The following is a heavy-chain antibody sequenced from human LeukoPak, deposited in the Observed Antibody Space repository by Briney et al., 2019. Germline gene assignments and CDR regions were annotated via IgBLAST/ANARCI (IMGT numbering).Heavy chain of an antibody. CDR3: ARVFPRAYDAFDI. CDR1: GFTFGTYA. V-gene: IGHV3-48*03. Sequence: GGSLRLSCAASGFTFGTYAMNWVRQAPGKGLEWVSYISSSGSTIYYADSVKGRFTISRDNAKNSLYLQMNSLRAEDTAVYYCARVFPRAYDAFDIWGQGTMVTVSS. J-gene: IGHJ3*02. CDR2: ISSSGSTI.